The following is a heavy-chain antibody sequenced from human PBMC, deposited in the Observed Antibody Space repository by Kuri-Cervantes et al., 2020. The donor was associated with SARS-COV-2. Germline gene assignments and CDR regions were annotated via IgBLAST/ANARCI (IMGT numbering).Heavy chain of an antibody. CDR3: AFPQGQGS. V-gene: IGHV3-33*01. CDR1: GFTFSSYG. Sequence: GESLKISCAASGFTFSSYGMHWVRQAPGKGLEWVAVIWYDGSNKYYVDSVKGRFTISRDNSKNTLYLQMNSLRVEDTGIYYCAFPQGQGSWGPGTRVTVSS. CDR2: IWYDGSNK. J-gene: IGHJ5*02.